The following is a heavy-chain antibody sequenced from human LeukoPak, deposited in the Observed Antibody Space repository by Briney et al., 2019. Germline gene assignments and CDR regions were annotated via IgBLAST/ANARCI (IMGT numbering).Heavy chain of an antibody. D-gene: IGHD3-22*01. CDR1: GGSISSSSYY. J-gene: IGHJ4*02. Sequence: SETLSLTCTVSGGSISSSSYYWGWIRQPPGKGLEWIGSIYYSGSTYYNPSLKSRVTISVDTSKNQFSLKLSSVTAADTAVYYCARLSGYSSGHYYSDYWGQGTLVTVSS. CDR2: IYYSGST. V-gene: IGHV4-39*07. CDR3: ARLSGYSSGHYYSDY.